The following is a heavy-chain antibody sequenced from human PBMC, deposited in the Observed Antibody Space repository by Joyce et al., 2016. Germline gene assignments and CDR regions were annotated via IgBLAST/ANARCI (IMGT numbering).Heavy chain of an antibody. D-gene: IGHD6-25*01. CDR1: GSSLSTSGVG. Sequence: QVTLKESGPTLVKPTQTLTLTCTFSGSSLSTSGVGVGWIRQPPGKALEWLALIYWYDDKRYSSSQKSRLTITKDTSKNQVVLTMTNMDAVDTATYYSARAPATERYYGMDVWGQGTTVTVSS. V-gene: IGHV2-5*01. CDR3: ARAPATERYYGMDV. CDR2: IYWYDDK. J-gene: IGHJ6*02.